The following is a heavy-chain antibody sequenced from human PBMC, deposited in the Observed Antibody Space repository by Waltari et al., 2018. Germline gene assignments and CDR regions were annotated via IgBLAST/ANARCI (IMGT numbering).Heavy chain of an antibody. V-gene: IGHV4-59*01. D-gene: IGHD3-22*01. CDR3: ARDYEDYYDSSGISWFDP. Sequence: QVQLQESGPGLVKPSETLSLTCTVSGGSISSYYCSWIRQPPGKGLEWIGYIYYSGSTNDNPSLKSRVTISVDTSKNQFSLKLSSVTAADTAVYYCARDYEDYYDSSGISWFDPWGQGTLVTVSS. CDR2: IYYSGST. J-gene: IGHJ5*02. CDR1: GGSISSYY.